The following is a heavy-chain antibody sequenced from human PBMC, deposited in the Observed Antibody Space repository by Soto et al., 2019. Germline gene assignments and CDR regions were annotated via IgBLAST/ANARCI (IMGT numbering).Heavy chain of an antibody. Sequence: KSSETLSLTCTVSGGTIKTSRYFWGWIRQPPGKGLEWIGSIYYSGSTFDNPSLKSRLTVSVDTSRNQFSLRLTSVTVADTAVYYCAGLVYGSKQIDYWGQGTLVTVSS. CDR2: IYYSGST. V-gene: IGHV4-39*01. J-gene: IGHJ4*02. CDR1: GGTIKTSRYF. CDR3: AGLVYGSKQIDY. D-gene: IGHD6-19*01.